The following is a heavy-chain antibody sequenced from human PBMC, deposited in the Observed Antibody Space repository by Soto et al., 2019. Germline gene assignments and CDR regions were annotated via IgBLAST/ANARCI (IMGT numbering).Heavy chain of an antibody. CDR2: ISSDGSST. CDR3: ARFITMVRGDYYYGMDV. Sequence: GGSLRLSCAASGFTFSSYWMHWVRQAPGKGLVWVSRISSDGSSTSYADSVKGRFTISRDNAKNTLYLQMNSLRAEDTAVYYCARFITMVRGDYYYGMDVWGQGTTVTVSS. V-gene: IGHV3-74*01. CDR1: GFTFSSYW. D-gene: IGHD3-10*01. J-gene: IGHJ6*02.